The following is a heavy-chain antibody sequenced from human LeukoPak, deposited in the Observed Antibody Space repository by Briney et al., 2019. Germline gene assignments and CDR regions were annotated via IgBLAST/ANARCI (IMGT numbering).Heavy chain of an antibody. CDR1: GGFISSGSYY. D-gene: IGHD1-14*01. J-gene: IGHJ5*02. CDR3: ARGVTTGGSSFWFDP. CDR2: IYTSGST. Sequence: PSETLSLTCTVSGGFISSGSYYWSWIRQPAGKGLEWIGRIYTSGSTNYNPSLKSRVTISVDTSKNQFSLKLSSVTAADTAVYYFARGVTTGGSSFWFDPWGQGTLVTVSS. V-gene: IGHV4-61*02.